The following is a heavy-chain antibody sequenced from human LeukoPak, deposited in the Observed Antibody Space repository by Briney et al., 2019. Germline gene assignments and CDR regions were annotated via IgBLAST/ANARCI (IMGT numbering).Heavy chain of an antibody. J-gene: IGHJ5*02. V-gene: IGHV4-59*01. Sequence: PSETLSLTCTVSGGSISSYYWSWIRQPPGKGLEWIGYIYYSGSTNYNPSLKSRVTISVDTSKNQFSLKLSSVTAEDTAVYYCARGLPVAGTSPKWKNWFDPWGQGTLVTVSS. CDR3: ARGLPVAGTSPKWKNWFDP. CDR2: IYYSGST. CDR1: GGSISSYY. D-gene: IGHD6-19*01.